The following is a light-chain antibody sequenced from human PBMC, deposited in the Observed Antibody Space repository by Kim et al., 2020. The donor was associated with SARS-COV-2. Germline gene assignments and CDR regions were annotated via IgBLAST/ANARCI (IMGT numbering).Light chain of an antibody. CDR1: QSVNNNY. CDR2: DAS. V-gene: IGKV3-20*01. CDR3: QQYEYAPNE. Sequence: IVLTQSPGPLSLSPGERATLSCWASQSVNNNYLAWFQHKSGQAPRLLIYDASSRAPGLPDRFSGSGSGTDYTLTISRVEPEDFAVYYCQQYEYAPNEFGQGHRLEI. J-gene: IGKJ2*01.